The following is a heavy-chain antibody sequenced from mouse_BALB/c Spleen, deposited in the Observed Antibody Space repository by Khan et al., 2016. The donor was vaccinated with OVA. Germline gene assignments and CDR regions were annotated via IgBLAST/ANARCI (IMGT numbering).Heavy chain of an antibody. CDR2: IFPGTGTT. J-gene: IGHJ3*01. CDR1: GYTFPSYW. D-gene: IGHD2-1*01. V-gene: IGHV1S132*01. CDR3: ARGYFGNYEFVY. Sequence: QIQLVQSGAELVKPGTSVKLSCKTSGYTFPSYWIQWVKQRPGQGLGWIGQIFPGTGTTYYNENFKDKATLTVDTSSNSAYMQLTSLTSEDSAVYFCARGYFGNYEFVYWGQGLWSLSLQ.